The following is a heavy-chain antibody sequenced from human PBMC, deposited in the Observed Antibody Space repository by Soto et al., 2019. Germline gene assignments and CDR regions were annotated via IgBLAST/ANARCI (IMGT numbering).Heavy chain of an antibody. D-gene: IGHD6-6*01. J-gene: IGHJ4*02. CDR2: IYYSGST. CDR1: GGSVSSGSYY. Sequence: QVQLQESGPGLVKPSETLSLTCTVSGGSVSSGSYYWSWIRQPPGKGLEWIGYIYYSGSTNYNPSLKSRVTISVDTSKNQFSLKLSSVTAADTAVYYCAILPLYSSSSLGFGYWGQGTLVTVSS. V-gene: IGHV4-61*01. CDR3: AILPLYSSSSLGFGY.